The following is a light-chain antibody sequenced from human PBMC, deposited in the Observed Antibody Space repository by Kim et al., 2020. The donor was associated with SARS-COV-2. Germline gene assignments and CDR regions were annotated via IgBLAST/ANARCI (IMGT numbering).Light chain of an antibody. CDR3: SSYAGSNNFVV. CDR2: EVT. CDR1: SSDVGGYNY. J-gene: IGLJ2*01. Sequence: QSFTISCTGTSSDVGGYNYVSWYQQYPGKAPKLMIYEVTKRPSGVPDRFSGSKSGNTASLTVSGLQAEDEADYYCSSYAGSNNFVVFGGGTQLTVL. V-gene: IGLV2-8*01.